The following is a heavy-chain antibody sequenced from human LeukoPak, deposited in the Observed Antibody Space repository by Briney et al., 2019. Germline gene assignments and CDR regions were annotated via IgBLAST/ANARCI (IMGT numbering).Heavy chain of an antibody. CDR1: GFSFSEYY. CDR3: ARGDWYSFDY. V-gene: IGHV3-11*01. CDR2: ISSSGSSI. Sequence: GGSLRLSCAASGFSFSEYYMNWIRQAPGKGLEWVSHISSSGSSIHYADSVKGRFTISRDNAKNSLYLQMNSLRVEDTAVYYCARGDWYSFDYWGQGALVTVSS. D-gene: IGHD3-9*01. J-gene: IGHJ4*02.